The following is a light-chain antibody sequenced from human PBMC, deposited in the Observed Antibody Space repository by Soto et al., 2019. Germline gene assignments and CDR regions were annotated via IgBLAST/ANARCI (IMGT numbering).Light chain of an antibody. V-gene: IGLV1-47*01. CDR3: AAWDDSLSALYV. CDR2: RNN. Sequence: QSALTQPPSASGTPGQRVTISCSGSSSNIGSNYVYWYQQLPGTAPKLLIYRNNQRPSGVPDLFSGSKSGTSASLAISGLRSEDEADYYCAAWDDSLSALYVFGTGTKVTVL. J-gene: IGLJ1*01. CDR1: SSNIGSNY.